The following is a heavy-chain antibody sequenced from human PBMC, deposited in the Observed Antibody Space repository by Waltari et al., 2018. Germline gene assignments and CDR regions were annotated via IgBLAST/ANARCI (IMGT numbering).Heavy chain of an antibody. V-gene: IGHV4-39*07. J-gene: IGHJ3*02. D-gene: IGHD5-12*01. CDR2: IYYSGST. Sequence: QLQLQESGPGLVTPSETLSLTCTVSGGSISRSSYYWGWIRQPPGKGLEWIGSIYYSGSTYYNPSLKSRVTISVDTSKNQFSLKLSSVTAADTAVYYCARASGYVRSAFDIWGQGTMVTVSS. CDR1: GGSISRSSYY. CDR3: ARASGYVRSAFDI.